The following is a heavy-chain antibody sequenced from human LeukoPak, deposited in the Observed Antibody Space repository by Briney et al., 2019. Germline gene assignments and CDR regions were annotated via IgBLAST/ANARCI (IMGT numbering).Heavy chain of an antibody. CDR1: GCTFTSYD. D-gene: IGHD3-22*01. Sequence: ASVKVSCKASGCTFTSYDINWVRQATGQGLEWLGWMNPNSGNTGYAQKFQGRVTMTRNTSISTAYMELSSLRSEDTAVYYCARAAGTYYYDSSGYHGSLYYYYYYMDVWGKGTTVTVSS. CDR3: ARAAGTYYYDSSGYHGSLYYYYYYMDV. CDR2: MNPNSGNT. J-gene: IGHJ6*03. V-gene: IGHV1-8*01.